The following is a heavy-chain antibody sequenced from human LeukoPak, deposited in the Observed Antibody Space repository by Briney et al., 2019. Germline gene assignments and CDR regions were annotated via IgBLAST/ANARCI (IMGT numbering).Heavy chain of an antibody. Sequence: SETLSLTCAVSSGSISSYCWSWIRQPAGKGLEWIGRIYTTGATHYNPSLNSRVTMSIDTSKNQFSLKLRSVTAADTAVYYCARDGYTASYYSLHFWGQGILVTVSS. J-gene: IGHJ4*02. D-gene: IGHD1-26*01. V-gene: IGHV4-4*07. CDR1: SGSISSYC. CDR3: ARDGYTASYYSLHF. CDR2: IYTTGAT.